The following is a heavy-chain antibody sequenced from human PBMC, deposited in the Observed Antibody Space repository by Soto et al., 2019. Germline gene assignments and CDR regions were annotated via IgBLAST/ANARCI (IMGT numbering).Heavy chain of an antibody. CDR3: ARGRSASSDFDS. J-gene: IGHJ4*02. D-gene: IGHD3-10*01. V-gene: IGHV3-66*01. CDR1: GFTVSTYY. CDR2: VYSGGTT. Sequence: EVQLVESGGGLVQPGGSLRLSCAASGFTVSTYYMNWVRQAPGEGLEWVSVVYSGGTTYYADSVRGRFTISRDNSSSTLFLQMNSLSAEDTAVSYCARGRSASSDFDSWGQGTLVTVSS.